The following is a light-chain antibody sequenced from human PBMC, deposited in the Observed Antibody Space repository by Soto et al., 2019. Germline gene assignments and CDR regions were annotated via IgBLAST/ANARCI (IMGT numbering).Light chain of an antibody. CDR1: SSDVGGYNY. Sequence: QSALTQPRSVSGSPGQSVTISCTGTSSDVGGYNYVSWYQHHPGKAPKLMIYDVTKRPSGVPDRFSGSKSGSAASLTISGLQAEDEAEYYCCSYAGSYMVFGGGTKLTVL. CDR3: CSYAGSYMV. J-gene: IGLJ2*01. V-gene: IGLV2-11*01. CDR2: DVT.